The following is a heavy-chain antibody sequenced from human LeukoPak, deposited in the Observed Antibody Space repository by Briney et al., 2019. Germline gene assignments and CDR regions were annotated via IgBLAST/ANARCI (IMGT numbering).Heavy chain of an antibody. CDR1: DDSITMYY. CDR3: ARGRVSSSTWYSTYYYYFYMDV. V-gene: IGHV4-59*01. J-gene: IGHJ6*03. CDR2: VDHTGSA. D-gene: IGHD1-1*01. Sequence: SETLSLTCSVSDDSITMYYWTWIRQPPGKGLEWIGYVDHTGSANFNPSLNGRVSISRDTTKNLFSLRLRSVTAADTAVYFCARGRVSSSTWYSTYYYYFYMDVWGKGTTVTVSS.